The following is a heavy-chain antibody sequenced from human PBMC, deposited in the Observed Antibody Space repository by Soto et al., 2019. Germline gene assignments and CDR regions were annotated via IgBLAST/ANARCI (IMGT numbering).Heavy chain of an antibody. D-gene: IGHD2-21*01. CDR1: GFTFDDYT. V-gene: IGHV3-43*01. CDR2: ISWDGGST. J-gene: IGHJ3*02. CDR3: AKDIGSPTVHAITDAFDI. Sequence: GVSLRLSCAASGFTFDDYTMDWVRQAPGKGLEWVSLISWDGGSTYYEDSVKGRFTISRDNSKNSLYLQMNSLRTEDTALYYCAKDIGSPTVHAITDAFDIWGQGTMVTVSS.